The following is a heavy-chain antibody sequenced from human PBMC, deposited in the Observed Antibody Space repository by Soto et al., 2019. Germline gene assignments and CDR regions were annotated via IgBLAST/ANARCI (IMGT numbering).Heavy chain of an antibody. J-gene: IGHJ2*01. D-gene: IGHD1-26*01. CDR2: INHSGST. V-gene: IGHV4-34*01. CDR3: ARGRSGITLSGGYFDL. CDR1: GGSFSGYC. Sequence: QVQLQQWGAGLLKPSETLSLTCAVYGGSFSGYCWSWIRQPPGKGLEWIGEINHSGSTNYNPSLKSRVTISVDTSKNQFSLKLSSVTAADTAVYYCARGRSGITLSGGYFDLWGRGTLVTVSS.